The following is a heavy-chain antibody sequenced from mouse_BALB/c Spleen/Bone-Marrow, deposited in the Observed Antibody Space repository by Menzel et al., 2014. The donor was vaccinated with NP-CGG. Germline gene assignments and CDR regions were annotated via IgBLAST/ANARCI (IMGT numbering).Heavy chain of an antibody. J-gene: IGHJ3*01. Sequence: VQLQQSGPEPVKPGASVKMSCKASGYTFTDCHMKWVKQSHGKSLEWIGEINPNNGDTFYNQKYKGKATLTVDKSSSTAYMQLNSLTSEDSAVYYCARRQEDYYAWFAYWGQGTLVTVSA. CDR1: GYTFTDCH. D-gene: IGHD1-1*01. CDR2: INPNNGDT. CDR3: ARRQEDYYAWFAY. V-gene: IGHV1-26*01.